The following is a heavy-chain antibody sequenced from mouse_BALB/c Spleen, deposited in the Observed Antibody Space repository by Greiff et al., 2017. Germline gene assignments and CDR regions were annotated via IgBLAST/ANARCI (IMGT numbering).Heavy chain of an antibody. Sequence: EVQLVESGGDLVKPGGSLKLSCAASGFTFSSYAMSWVRQSPEKRLEWVAEISSGGSYTYYPDTVTGRFTISRDNAKNTLYLEMSSLRSEDTAMYYCARDKYGNYLAWFAYWGQGTLVTVSA. D-gene: IGHD2-10*02. J-gene: IGHJ3*01. CDR3: ARDKYGNYLAWFAY. CDR2: ISSGGSYT. CDR1: GFTFSSYA. V-gene: IGHV5-9-4*01.